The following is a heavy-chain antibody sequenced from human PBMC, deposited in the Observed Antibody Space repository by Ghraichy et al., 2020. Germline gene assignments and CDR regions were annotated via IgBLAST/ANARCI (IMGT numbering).Heavy chain of an antibody. J-gene: IGHJ6*02. V-gene: IGHV3-23*01. CDR2: ISGSGVST. CDR1: GFTFGNYA. D-gene: IGHD3-10*01. CDR3: TKHPRSGNTRYHYYGMAV. Sequence: GGSLRLSCAASGFTFGNYAMNWVRQAPGKGLEWVSGISGSGVSTYYADSVEGRFTISRDNSKNTLYLQMDSLRVEDTAIFYCTKHPRSGNTRYHYYGMAVGGQGTTVTVSS.